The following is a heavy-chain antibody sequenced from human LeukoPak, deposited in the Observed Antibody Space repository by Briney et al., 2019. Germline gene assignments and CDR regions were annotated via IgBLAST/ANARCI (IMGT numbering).Heavy chain of an antibody. CDR1: GFTFSSYG. CDR3: AKALWDYYDSSGFFDY. Sequence: GGSLRLSCAASGFTFSSYGMHWVRQAPGKGLEWVAVISYDGSNKYYADSVKGRFTISRDNSKNTLYLQMNSLRAEDTAVYYCAKALWDYYDSSGFFDYWGQGTLVTVSS. J-gene: IGHJ4*02. V-gene: IGHV3-30*18. CDR2: ISYDGSNK. D-gene: IGHD3-22*01.